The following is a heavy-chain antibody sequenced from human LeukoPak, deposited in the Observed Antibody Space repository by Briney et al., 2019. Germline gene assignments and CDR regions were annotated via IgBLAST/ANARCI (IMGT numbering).Heavy chain of an antibody. D-gene: IGHD2-2*01. CDR2: IKQNGSEK. Sequence: PGGPLRLSCAASGFTFSAAWVSWVRQAPGKGLEWVANIKQNGSEKYYVDSVKGRFTISRDNAKNSLYLQMNSLRVEDTAVYYCATDTVAVPAASGRFDPWGQGTLVTVSS. CDR1: GFTFSAAW. V-gene: IGHV3-7*01. J-gene: IGHJ5*02. CDR3: ATDTVAVPAASGRFDP.